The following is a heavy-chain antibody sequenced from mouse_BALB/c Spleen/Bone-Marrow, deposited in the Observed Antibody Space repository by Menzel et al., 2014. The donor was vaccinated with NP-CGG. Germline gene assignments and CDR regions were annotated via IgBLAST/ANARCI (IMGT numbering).Heavy chain of an antibody. J-gene: IGHJ3*01. Sequence: VQLKESGAELVKPGASVKLSCTASGFNNKDTYMHWVKQRPEQGGEWIERMDHANGNTKYEPKFQGKATITADTSSNTAYLQLSSLTSEDTAIYYCVRYSRTPATPYWVQGSLVTVSA. V-gene: IGHV14-3*02. CDR3: VRYSRTPATPY. CDR1: GFNNKDTY. CDR2: MDHANGNT. D-gene: IGHD1-2*01.